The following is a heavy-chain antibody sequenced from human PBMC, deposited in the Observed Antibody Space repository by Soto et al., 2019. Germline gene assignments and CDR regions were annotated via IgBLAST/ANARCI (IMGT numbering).Heavy chain of an antibody. CDR2: TYYRSKWYN. Sequence: SQTLSLTCAISGDSVSSNSAAWNWIRQSPSRGLECLGRTYYRSKWYNDYAVSVKSRITINPDTSKNQFSLHLNSVTPEDTAVHYCVRGGNVAEPFNSLDPWREAPLVTFPS. CDR3: VRGGNVAEPFNSLDP. D-gene: IGHD6-13*01. CDR1: GDSVSSNSAA. V-gene: IGHV6-1*01. J-gene: IGHJ5*02.